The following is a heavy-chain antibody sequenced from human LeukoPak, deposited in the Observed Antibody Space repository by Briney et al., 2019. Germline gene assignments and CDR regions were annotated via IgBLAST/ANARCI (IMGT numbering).Heavy chain of an antibody. CDR1: GFTFSSYE. J-gene: IGHJ6*03. CDR3: ARDHVVAVLRFLDCLSFGMDV. CDR2: ISSSGSTI. D-gene: IGHD3-3*01. V-gene: IGHV3-48*03. Sequence: GGSLRLSCAASGFTFSSYEMNWVRQAPGKGLEWVSYISSSGSTIYYADSVKGRFTISRDNAKNSLYLQMNSLRAEDTAVYYCARDHVVAVLRFLDCLSFGMDVWGKGTTVTVSS.